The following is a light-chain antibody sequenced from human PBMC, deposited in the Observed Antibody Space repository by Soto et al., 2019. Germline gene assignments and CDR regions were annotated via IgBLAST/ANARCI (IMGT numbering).Light chain of an antibody. CDR3: QHYNSYSEA. CDR1: QTISSW. J-gene: IGKJ1*01. V-gene: IGKV1-5*03. CDR2: KAS. Sequence: DVQMPQSPSTLSGSLGDRFSITCLASQTISSWLAWYQQKPGKAPKLLIYKASTLKSGVPSRFSGSGSGTEFTLTISSLQPDDFATYYCQHYNSYSEAFGQGTNVDI.